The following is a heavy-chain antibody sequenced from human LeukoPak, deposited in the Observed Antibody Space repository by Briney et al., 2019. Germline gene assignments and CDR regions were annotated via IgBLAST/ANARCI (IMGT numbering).Heavy chain of an antibody. CDR1: GFTFSSYS. Sequence: PGGSLRLSCAASGFTFSSYSMNWVRQAPGKGLEWVSSISSSSSYIYYADSVKGRFTISRDNAKNSLYLQMNSLRAVDTAVYYCARGNGILTGLRYYFDYWGQGTLVTVSS. V-gene: IGHV3-21*01. J-gene: IGHJ4*02. CDR2: ISSSSSYI. D-gene: IGHD3-9*01. CDR3: ARGNGILTGLRYYFDY.